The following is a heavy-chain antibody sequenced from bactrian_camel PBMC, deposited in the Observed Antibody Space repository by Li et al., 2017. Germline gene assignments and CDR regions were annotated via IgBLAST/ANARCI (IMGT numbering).Heavy chain of an antibody. CDR1: GFTFSASG. J-gene: IGHJ4*01. D-gene: IGHD2*01. CDR2: TTTGGST. V-gene: IGHV3S1*01. Sequence: HVQLVESGGGPVQAGGSLRLSCVASGFTFSASGMTWVRQAPGKGLEWVSDTTTGGSTYYADSVKGRLTISRDNAKNTLYLQLNSLKTEDTAMYHCARGASGLGERGRGQGTQVTVS.